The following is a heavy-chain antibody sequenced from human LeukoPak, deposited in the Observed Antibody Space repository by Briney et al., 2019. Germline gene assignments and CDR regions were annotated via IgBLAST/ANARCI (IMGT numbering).Heavy chain of an antibody. Sequence: SESLSLTCTVSGNSISSGDNYWSWIRQPAGKGLEWIGRIYTSGSTDYNPSLKSRVTISGDTSKNQFSLRLSSVTAADTAVYYCARASYSYDINGWVPFDYWGQGTLVTVSS. V-gene: IGHV4-61*02. CDR1: GNSISSGDNY. D-gene: IGHD3-22*01. J-gene: IGHJ4*02. CDR3: ARASYSYDINGWVPFDY. CDR2: IYTSGST.